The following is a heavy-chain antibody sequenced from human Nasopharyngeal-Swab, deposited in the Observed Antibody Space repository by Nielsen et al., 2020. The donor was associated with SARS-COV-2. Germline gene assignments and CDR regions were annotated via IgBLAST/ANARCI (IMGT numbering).Heavy chain of an antibody. CDR1: GFTFSTYS. Sequence: GESLKISCAASGFTFSTYSINWVRQAPGKGLEWVSSISSSSSYIYYADSVKGRFTISRDNAKNSLYLQMNSLRAEDTAAFYCTRDLGRWQLFDPWGQGTLVTVSS. J-gene: IGHJ5*02. V-gene: IGHV3-21*01. CDR3: TRDLGRWQLFDP. D-gene: IGHD7-27*01. CDR2: ISSSSSYI.